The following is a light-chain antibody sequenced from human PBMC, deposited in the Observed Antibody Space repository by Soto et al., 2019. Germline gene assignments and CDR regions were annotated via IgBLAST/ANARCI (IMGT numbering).Light chain of an antibody. V-gene: IGKV1-33*01. J-gene: IGKJ2*01. Sequence: DIQMTQCPTSLAASVGDRVTITCQASQDLTNYLNWYQQKPGEAPKLLIYDTTTLEEGVPTRFSGGGSGTAFTFTINGLQPEDAAIYFCQQYVNLPYTFGQGTKLEIK. CDR1: QDLTNY. CDR2: DTT. CDR3: QQYVNLPYT.